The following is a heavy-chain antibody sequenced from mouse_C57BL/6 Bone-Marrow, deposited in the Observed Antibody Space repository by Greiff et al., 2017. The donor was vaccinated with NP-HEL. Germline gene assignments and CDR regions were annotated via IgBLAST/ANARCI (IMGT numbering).Heavy chain of an antibody. CDR3: ARSVYHCGSPFDF. D-gene: IGHD1-1*01. CDR1: GYTFTSYW. CDR2: IDPSDSYT. Sequence: QVQLQQPGAELVMPGASVKLSCKASGYTFTSYWMHWVKQRPGQGLEWIGEIDPSDSYTNYNQKFKGKSTLTVDKSSSTAYMQLSSLTSEDSAVYYCARSVYHCGSPFDFWGQGTTLTVSS. V-gene: IGHV1-69*01. J-gene: IGHJ2*01.